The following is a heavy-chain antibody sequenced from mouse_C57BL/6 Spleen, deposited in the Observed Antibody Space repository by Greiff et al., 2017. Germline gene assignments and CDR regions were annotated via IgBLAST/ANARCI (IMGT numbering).Heavy chain of an antibody. CDR2: ISDGGSYT. CDR3: ARDNGNYYFDY. D-gene: IGHD2-1*01. V-gene: IGHV5-4*01. J-gene: IGHJ2*01. CDR1: GFTFSSYA. Sequence: EVKLMESGGGLVKPGGSLKLSCAASGFTFSSYAMSWVRQTPEKRLEWVATISDGGSYTYYPDNVKGRFTISRDKAKNNLYLQMSHLKSEDTAIYYCARDNGNYYFDYWGQGTTLTVSS.